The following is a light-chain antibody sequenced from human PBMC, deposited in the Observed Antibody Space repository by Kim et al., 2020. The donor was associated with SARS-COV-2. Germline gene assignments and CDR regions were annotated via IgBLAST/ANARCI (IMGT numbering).Light chain of an antibody. CDR3: YSAADNAVV. Sequence: SYELTQPSSVSVSPGQTARITCSGDVLAKKYARWFQQKPGQAPVLVIYKDSERPSGIPERFSGSNSGTTVTLTISGAQVEDEADYYCYSAADNAVVFGGGTQLTVL. V-gene: IGLV3-27*01. CDR2: KDS. CDR1: VLAKKY. J-gene: IGLJ2*01.